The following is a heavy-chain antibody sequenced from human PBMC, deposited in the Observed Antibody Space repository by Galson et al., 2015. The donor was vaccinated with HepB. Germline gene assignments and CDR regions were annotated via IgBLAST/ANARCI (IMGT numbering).Heavy chain of an antibody. CDR2: VKEDRSET. CDR1: GFTFSNYW. Sequence: SLRLSCAASGFTFSNYWMSWVRQAPGRGLEWVANVKEDRSETYYVDSVRGRFTISRDNAKNSLWLQMNSLRAEDTAMYYCVRGGRMSIKYYFDSWGQGTLVTVSS. J-gene: IGHJ4*02. V-gene: IGHV3-7*03. CDR3: VRGGRMSIKYYFDS. D-gene: IGHD5-12*01.